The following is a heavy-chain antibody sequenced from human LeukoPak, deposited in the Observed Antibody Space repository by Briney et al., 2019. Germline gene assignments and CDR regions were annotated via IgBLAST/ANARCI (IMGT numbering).Heavy chain of an antibody. V-gene: IGHV4-34*01. CDR1: GGSFSGYY. CDR3: ARDKQWLTKPYNWFDP. CDR2: INHSGST. J-gene: IGHJ5*02. Sequence: SETLSLTCAVYGGSFSGYYWSWIRQPPGKGLEWIGEINHSGSTNYNPSLKSRVTISVDTSKNQFSLKLSSVTAADTAVYYCARDKQWLTKPYNWFDPWGQGTLVTVSS. D-gene: IGHD6-19*01.